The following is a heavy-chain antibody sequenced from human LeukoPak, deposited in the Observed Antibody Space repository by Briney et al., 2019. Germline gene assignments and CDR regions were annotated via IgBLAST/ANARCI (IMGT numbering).Heavy chain of an antibody. CDR1: GGSISSYY. Sequence: SETLSLTCTVSGGSISSYYLSWIRQPPGKGLEWIGDIYYSGSTNYNPSLKSRGTISVDTSKNQFSLKLSSATAADTAVYYCARDYYDSSGYYYDDAFDIWGQGTMVTVSS. CDR2: IYYSGST. V-gene: IGHV4-59*01. D-gene: IGHD3-22*01. CDR3: ARDYYDSSGYYYDDAFDI. J-gene: IGHJ3*02.